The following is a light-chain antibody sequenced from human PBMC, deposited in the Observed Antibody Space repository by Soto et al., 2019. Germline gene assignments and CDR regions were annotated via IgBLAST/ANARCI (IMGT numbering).Light chain of an antibody. CDR2: EVS. Sequence: QSVLTQPASVSGSPGQSITISCTETSSDVGGYNYVSWYQQHPGKAPKLMIYEVSNRPSGVSNRFSGSKSGNTASLTISGLQAEDEADYYCSSYTSSSTLGFGTGTKLTVL. J-gene: IGLJ1*01. V-gene: IGLV2-14*01. CDR3: SSYTSSSTLG. CDR1: SSDVGGYNY.